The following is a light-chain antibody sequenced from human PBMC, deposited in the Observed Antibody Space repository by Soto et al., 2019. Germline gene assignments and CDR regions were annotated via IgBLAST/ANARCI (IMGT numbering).Light chain of an antibody. CDR1: SSNIGSHT. CDR2: NRN. J-gene: IGLJ2*01. V-gene: IGLV1-44*01. CDR3: AAWDDSRNGLR. Sequence: QSVLTQPPSASGTPGQRITISCSGTSSNIGSHTVNWYQQLPAATPKVLMFNRNERPSGVPDRFSGSKSGSSASLVISSLQPEEEAHYYCAAWDDSRNGLRFGGGTQLTVL.